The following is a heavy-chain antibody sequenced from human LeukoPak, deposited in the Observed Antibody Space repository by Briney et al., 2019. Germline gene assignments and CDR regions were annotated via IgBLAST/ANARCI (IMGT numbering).Heavy chain of an antibody. J-gene: IGHJ6*03. CDR3: ARGSYDILTGHYSLHYYYMDV. V-gene: IGHV3-21*01. CDR2: ISSSSSYI. D-gene: IGHD3-9*01. Sequence: GGSLRLSCAASGFTFSSYSMNWVRQAPGKGLEWVSSISSSSSYIYYADSVKGRFTISRDNAKNSLYLQMNSLRAEDTAVYYCARGSYDILTGHYSLHYYYMDVWGKGTTVTVSS. CDR1: GFTFSSYS.